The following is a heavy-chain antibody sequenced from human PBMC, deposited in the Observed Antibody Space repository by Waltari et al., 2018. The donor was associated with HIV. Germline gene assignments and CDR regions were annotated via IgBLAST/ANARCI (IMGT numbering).Heavy chain of an antibody. CDR1: GIAFALFT. Sequence: ELVESGGGLFKPGQSLRLSCNASGIAFALFTMTWVRQAPGRGLEWVASISSGSSFSYYSDSFKGRISISRDNAKKSLFLQMNSLTADDTGLYFCVGDRTSLTTGDFDSWGQGVPVIVSS. V-gene: IGHV3-21*02. J-gene: IGHJ4*02. CDR2: ISSGSSFS. D-gene: IGHD1-1*01. CDR3: VGDRTSLTTGDFDS.